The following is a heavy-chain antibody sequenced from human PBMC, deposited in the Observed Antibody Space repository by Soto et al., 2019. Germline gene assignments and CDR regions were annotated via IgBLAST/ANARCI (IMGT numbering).Heavy chain of an antibody. Sequence: QVQLVQSGAEVKQPGASVKVSCKTSGYIFINYGISWVRQAPGQGLEWMGWINSFNGNTNSAQKLQTRVTMTTDTSTNTAYMERRSLTVDDTAVYYCARSAGVVDGDDYWGQGTLVTVSS. CDR2: INSFNGNT. CDR1: GYIFINYG. J-gene: IGHJ4*02. V-gene: IGHV1-18*01. CDR3: ARSAGVVDGDDY. D-gene: IGHD3-10*01.